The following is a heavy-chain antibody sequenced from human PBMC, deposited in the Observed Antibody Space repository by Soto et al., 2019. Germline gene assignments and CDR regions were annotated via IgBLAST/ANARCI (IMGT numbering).Heavy chain of an antibody. V-gene: IGHV4-34*01. CDR2: INHSGST. CDR3: ARGRWIQLWLRSRYFDY. CDR1: GGSFSGYY. D-gene: IGHD5-18*01. J-gene: IGHJ4*02. Sequence: SETLSLTCAVYGGSFSGYYWSWIRQPPGKGLEWIGEINHSGSTNYNPSLKSRVTISVDTSKNQFSLKVSSVTAADTAVYYCARGRWIQLWLRSRYFDYWGQGTLVTVSS.